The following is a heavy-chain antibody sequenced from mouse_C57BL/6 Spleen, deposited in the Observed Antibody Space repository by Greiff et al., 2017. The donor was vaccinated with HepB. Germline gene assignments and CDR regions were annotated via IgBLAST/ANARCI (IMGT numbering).Heavy chain of an antibody. CDR1: GFTFSSYA. CDR2: ISGGGDYI. D-gene: IGHD2-3*01. J-gene: IGHJ3*01. CDR3: TRGYDGSFAY. Sequence: EVKLVESGEGLVKPGGSLKLSCAASGFTFSSYAMSWVRQTPEKRLEWVAYISGGGDYIYYADTVKGRFTISRDNARNTLYLQMSSLKSEDTAMYYCTRGYDGSFAYWGQGTLVTVSA. V-gene: IGHV5-9-1*02.